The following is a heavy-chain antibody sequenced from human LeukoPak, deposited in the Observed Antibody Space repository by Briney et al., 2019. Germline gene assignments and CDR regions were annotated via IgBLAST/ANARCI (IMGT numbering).Heavy chain of an antibody. Sequence: ASVKVSCKASGYTFSSYGISWVRQAPGQGLEWMGWISVYTGKTYHAQKFQARVTMTTDTSTSTAYMELRSLRSDDTAVYYCAKDRGWQYADYETVAVEHWGQGTLVTVSS. D-gene: IGHD4-17*01. CDR3: AKDRGWQYADYETVAVEH. CDR2: ISVYTGKT. J-gene: IGHJ4*02. CDR1: GYTFSSYG. V-gene: IGHV1-18*01.